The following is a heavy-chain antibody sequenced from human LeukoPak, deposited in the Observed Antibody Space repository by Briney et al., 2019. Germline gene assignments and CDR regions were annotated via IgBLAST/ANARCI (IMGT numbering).Heavy chain of an antibody. J-gene: IGHJ5*02. V-gene: IGHV4-34*01. D-gene: IGHD3-22*01. CDR1: GGSFSGYY. CDR3: ARDVDYYDSSGYYYWFDP. Sequence: SETLSLTCAVYGGSFSGYYWSWIRQPPGKGLEWIGEINHSGSTNYNPSLKSRVTISVDTSKNQFSLKLSSVTAADTAVYYCARDVDYYDSSGYYYWFDPWGQGTLVTVSS. CDR2: INHSGST.